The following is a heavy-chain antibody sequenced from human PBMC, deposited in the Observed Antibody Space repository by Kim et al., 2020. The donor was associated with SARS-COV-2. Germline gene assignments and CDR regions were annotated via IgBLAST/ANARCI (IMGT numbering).Heavy chain of an antibody. D-gene: IGHD4-17*01. Sequence: QKLQGRVTMTTDTSTSTAYMELRSLRSDDTAVYYCARVTTVTTGGWFDPWGQGTLVTVSS. CDR3: ARVTTVTTGGWFDP. J-gene: IGHJ5*02. V-gene: IGHV1-18*01.